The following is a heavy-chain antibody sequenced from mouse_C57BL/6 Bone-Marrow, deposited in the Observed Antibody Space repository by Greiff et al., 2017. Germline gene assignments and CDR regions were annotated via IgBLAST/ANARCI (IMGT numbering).Heavy chain of an antibody. V-gene: IGHV5-6*01. J-gene: IGHJ3*01. CDR1: GFTFSSYG. Sequence: EVQVVESGGDLVKPGGSLKLSCAASGFTFSSYGMSWVRQTPDKRLEWVATISSGGSYTYYPDSVKGRFTISRDNAKNTLYLQLSSLKAEDIALYYSASGEYSTFDYWGQGTLVTVSA. D-gene: IGHD2-5*01. CDR3: ASGEYSTFDY. CDR2: ISSGGSYT.